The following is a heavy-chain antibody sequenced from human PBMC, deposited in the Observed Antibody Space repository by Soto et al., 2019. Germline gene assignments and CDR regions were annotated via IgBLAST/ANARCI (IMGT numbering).Heavy chain of an antibody. CDR3: AKGVIDSGANA. D-gene: IGHD3-22*01. V-gene: IGHV3-23*01. CDR2: ITSSGEQT. J-gene: IGHJ5*02. Sequence: GGSLRLSCAASGFNFRNFPMTWVRQVPGQGLEYVSSITSSGEQTFYADSVKGRFSISRDNSKGILHLQMNSLRAEDTAIYHCAKGVIDSGANAWGQGTVVTVSS. CDR1: GFNFRNFP.